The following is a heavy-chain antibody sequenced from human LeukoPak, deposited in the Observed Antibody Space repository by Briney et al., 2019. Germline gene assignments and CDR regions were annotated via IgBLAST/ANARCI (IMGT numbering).Heavy chain of an antibody. D-gene: IGHD1-26*01. Sequence: PGGSLRLSCAASGFTFSSFWMHWVRQAPGKGLEWVAVISYDGNKKYYADSVKGRFTISRDNSKNTLDLQMNSLRGEETAVYYCARDDAGSYYVIDYWGQGTLVTVSS. CDR2: ISYDGNKK. J-gene: IGHJ4*02. V-gene: IGHV3-30-3*01. CDR1: GFTFSSFW. CDR3: ARDDAGSYYVIDY.